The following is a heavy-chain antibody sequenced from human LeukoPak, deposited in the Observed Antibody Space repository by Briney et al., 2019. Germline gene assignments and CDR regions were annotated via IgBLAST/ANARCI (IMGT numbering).Heavy chain of an antibody. Sequence: GGSLRLSCAASGFTFTDYWMTWVRQVPGKGLEWVANIHKAGTESYYVDSVKGRFAISRDNAKNSLYLQLSSLRVDDTAVYYCXRVGTWELQRVFDYWGQGTLVTVSS. J-gene: IGHJ4*02. CDR3: XRVGTWELQRVFDY. CDR1: GFTFTDYW. V-gene: IGHV3-7*01. CDR2: IHKAGTES. D-gene: IGHD1-26*01.